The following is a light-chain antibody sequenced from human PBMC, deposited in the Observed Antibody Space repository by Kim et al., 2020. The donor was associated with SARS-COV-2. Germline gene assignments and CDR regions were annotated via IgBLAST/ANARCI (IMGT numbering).Light chain of an antibody. V-gene: IGKV3-15*01. CDR2: DAS. J-gene: IGKJ1*01. CDR1: QSVGSN. Sequence: EIVMTQSPATLSVSPGERATLSCRASQSVGSNLAWYQQKPGQAPRLLIYDASTRATGIPARFSGSGSGTEFTLTISSLQSEDFAIYYCQQSNNWPLTFGQGTKVDIK. CDR3: QQSNNWPLT.